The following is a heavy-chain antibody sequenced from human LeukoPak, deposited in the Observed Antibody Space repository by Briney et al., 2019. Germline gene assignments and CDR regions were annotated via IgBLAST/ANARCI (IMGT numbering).Heavy chain of an antibody. CDR1: GYTFTGYY. V-gene: IGHV1-2*02. Sequence: GASVKVSCEASGYTFTGYYMHWVRQAPGQGLEWMGWINPNSGGTNYAQKFQGRVTMTRDTSISTAYMELSRLRSDDTAVYYCARSKYYDFWSGYYYIGAYFDYWGQGTLVTVSS. CDR2: INPNSGGT. CDR3: ARSKYYDFWSGYYYIGAYFDY. J-gene: IGHJ4*02. D-gene: IGHD3-3*01.